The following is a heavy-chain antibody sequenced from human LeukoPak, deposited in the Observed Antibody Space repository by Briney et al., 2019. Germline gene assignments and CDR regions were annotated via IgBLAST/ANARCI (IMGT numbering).Heavy chain of an antibody. CDR3: ARDARYYDILTGYQFRGYDY. J-gene: IGHJ4*02. CDR1: GFTVSSNY. Sequence: GGSLRLSCAASGFTVSSNYMSWVRQAPGKGLDWVSVIYSGGSTYYADSVKGRFTISRDNSKNTLYLQMNSLRAEDTAVYYCARDARYYDILTGYQFRGYDYWGQGTLVTVSS. V-gene: IGHV3-66*01. CDR2: IYSGGST. D-gene: IGHD3-9*01.